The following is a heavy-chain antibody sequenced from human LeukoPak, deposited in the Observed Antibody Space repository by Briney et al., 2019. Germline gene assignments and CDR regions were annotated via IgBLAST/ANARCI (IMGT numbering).Heavy chain of an antibody. Sequence: PSETLSLTCTVSGXSISGYYGSWIRQPPGKGLEWIGNIYYSGSTNYNPSLKSRVTISVDTSKNQFSLKLTAVTAADTAVYYCARHRYSSAWSVVDYWGQGTLVTVSS. V-gene: IGHV4-59*08. J-gene: IGHJ4*02. CDR3: ARHRYSSAWSVVDY. CDR1: GXSISGYY. D-gene: IGHD6-19*01. CDR2: IYYSGST.